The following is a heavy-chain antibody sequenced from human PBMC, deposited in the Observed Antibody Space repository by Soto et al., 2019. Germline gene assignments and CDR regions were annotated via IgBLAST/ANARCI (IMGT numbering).Heavy chain of an antibody. D-gene: IGHD2-2*01. CDR2: ISSSSSYI. CDR1: GFTFSSYS. V-gene: IGHV3-21*01. Sequence: EVQLVESGGGLVKPGGSLRLSCAASGFTFSSYSMNWVRQAPGKGLEWVSSISSSSSYIYYADSVKGRFTISRDNAKNSLYLQMNSLRAEDTAVYYCARDQDIVVVPAAEPMDVWGKGTTVTVSS. J-gene: IGHJ6*03. CDR3: ARDQDIVVVPAAEPMDV.